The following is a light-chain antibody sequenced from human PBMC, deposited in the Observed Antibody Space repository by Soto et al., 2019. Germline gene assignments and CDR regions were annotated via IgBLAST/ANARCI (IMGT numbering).Light chain of an antibody. Sequence: DIPMTQSPSSLSASVGARVSITCQASQDIRTSLSWFQQKPGRAPKLLIYGASNLEAGAPSRFRGSGSGTDFTFTISSLQPEDIATYYCQQYDSLPPFTFGPGTKVDIK. CDR1: QDIRTS. J-gene: IGKJ3*01. V-gene: IGKV1-33*01. CDR3: QQYDSLPPFT. CDR2: GAS.